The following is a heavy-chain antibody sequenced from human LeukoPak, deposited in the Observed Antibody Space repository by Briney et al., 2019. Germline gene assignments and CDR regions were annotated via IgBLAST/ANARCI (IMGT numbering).Heavy chain of an antibody. Sequence: ASVKVSCKASGCTFSSYAMSWVRQAPGQGLEWMGGIIPIFGTANYAQKFQGRVTITADESTSTAYMELSSLRSEDTAVYYCVCAERYSSGWYYFDYWGQGTLVTVSS. CDR1: GCTFSSYA. CDR3: VCAERYSSGWYYFDY. V-gene: IGHV1-69*13. J-gene: IGHJ4*02. CDR2: IIPIFGTA. D-gene: IGHD6-19*01.